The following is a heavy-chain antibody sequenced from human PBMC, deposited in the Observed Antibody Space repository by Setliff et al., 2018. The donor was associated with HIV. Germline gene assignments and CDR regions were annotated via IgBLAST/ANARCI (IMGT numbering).Heavy chain of an antibody. CDR2: INSDGSSTI. V-gene: IGHV3-74*01. D-gene: IGHD3-10*01. Sequence: LRLSCAASGFTFSSYWMHWVRQAPGKGLVWFSRINSDGSSTIYYADSVRGRFNISRDDAEKSVYLQMNSLRAEDTAVYYCARDQVANYYGSGIDYWGQGTLVTVSS. CDR1: GFTFSSYW. CDR3: ARDQVANYYGSGIDY. J-gene: IGHJ4*02.